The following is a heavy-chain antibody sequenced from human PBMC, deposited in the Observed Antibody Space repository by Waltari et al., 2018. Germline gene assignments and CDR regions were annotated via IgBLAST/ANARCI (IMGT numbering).Heavy chain of an antibody. Sequence: QVQLQESGPGLVKPSETLSLTCTVSGGSISSHYWSWIRQPPGKGLEWIGYIYYSGGNNYHPSLKSRVTISVETSKNQFSLKVSFVTGADTAVDYWARVRGNVGFDYWGQGTLVTVSS. CDR1: GGSISSHY. CDR3: ARVRGNVGFDY. CDR2: IYYSGGN. D-gene: IGHD3-10*02. V-gene: IGHV4-59*11. J-gene: IGHJ4*02.